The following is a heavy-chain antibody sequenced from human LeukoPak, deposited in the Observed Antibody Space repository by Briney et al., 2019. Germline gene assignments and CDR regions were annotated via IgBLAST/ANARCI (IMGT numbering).Heavy chain of an antibody. D-gene: IGHD2-8*01. CDR2: INPSGGST. J-gene: IGHJ4*02. CDR3: ARLNDYGDY. V-gene: IGHV1-46*01. CDR1: GYAFTTYY. Sequence: ASVKVSCKASGYAFTTYYLHWVRQAPGQGLEWMGIINPSGGSTNYAQKFQGRVTMTRDTSTSTVYMELSSLKSEDTAVYYCARLNDYGDYWGQGTLVTDSS.